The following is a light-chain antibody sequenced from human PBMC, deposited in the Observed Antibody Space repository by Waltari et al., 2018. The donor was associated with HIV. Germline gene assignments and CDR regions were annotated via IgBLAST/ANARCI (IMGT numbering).Light chain of an antibody. CDR1: QNDNNY. CDR3: HQYHNWPPFT. Sequence: VLTQSPATLSVSPGATATLSCWARQNDNNYLDCYQRKTGQATRVRISDSSARTSGVPAKFSGSGSGTEVTLTISSLQSEDFAVYYCHQYHNWPPFTFGQGTKLEI. CDR2: DSS. V-gene: IGKV3-15*01. J-gene: IGKJ2*01.